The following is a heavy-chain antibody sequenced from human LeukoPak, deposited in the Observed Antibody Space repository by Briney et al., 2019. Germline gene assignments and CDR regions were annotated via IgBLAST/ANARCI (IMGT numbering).Heavy chain of an antibody. CDR1: GGSISSYY. V-gene: IGHV4-59*12. Sequence: SETLSLTCTVSGGSISSYYWSWIRQPPGKGLEWIGYIYYSGSTNYNPSLKSRVTISVDTSKNQFSLKLSSVTAADTAVYYCARSHDYGDYVLFAFDIWGQGTMVTVSA. D-gene: IGHD4-17*01. J-gene: IGHJ3*02. CDR3: ARSHDYGDYVLFAFDI. CDR2: IYYSGST.